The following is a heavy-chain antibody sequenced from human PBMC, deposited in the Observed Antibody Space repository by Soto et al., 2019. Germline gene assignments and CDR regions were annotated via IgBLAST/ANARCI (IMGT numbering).Heavy chain of an antibody. V-gene: IGHV1-46*01. CDR2: VDPSRGSA. D-gene: IGHD1-7*01. J-gene: IGHJ3*01. CDR3: ARPLIGNTVDL. Sequence: QAQLLQSGAEVKKPGASVKVSCKAAGYTFINYFIHWERQAPGQRLEWIGIVDPSRGSADYAQKFQCRVTMTTDVSTRTVFMDLSSLRSEDTAVYYCARPLIGNTVDLWGQGTTVIVS. CDR1: GYTFINYF.